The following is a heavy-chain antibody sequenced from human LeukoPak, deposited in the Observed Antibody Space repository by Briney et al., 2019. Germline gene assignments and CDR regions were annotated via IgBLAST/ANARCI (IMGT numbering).Heavy chain of an antibody. V-gene: IGHV5-51*01. J-gene: IGHJ5*02. CDR2: IYPGDSDT. CDR3: ARGGTTDSDNWCDT. Sequence: KPGESLKISCKGSGYSLTNYWIGWVRQMPGKGLEWMGIIYPGDSDTRYSPSFQGQVTISADKSISTAYLQWSTLKASDTAIYYCARGGTTDSDNWCDTWGQGTLVTVSS. D-gene: IGHD4-11*01. CDR1: GYSLTNYW.